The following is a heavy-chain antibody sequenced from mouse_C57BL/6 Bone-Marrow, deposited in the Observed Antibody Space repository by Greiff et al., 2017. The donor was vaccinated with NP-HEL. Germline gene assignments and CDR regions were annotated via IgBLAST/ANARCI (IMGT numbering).Heavy chain of an antibody. CDR3: ARRYGSSYYAMDY. Sequence: QQSCKASGYTFTSYGISWVKQRTGQGLEWIGEIYPRSGNTYYNEKFKGKATLTADKSSSTAYMELRSLTSEDSAVYFCARRYGSSYYAMDYWGQGTSVTVSA. V-gene: IGHV1-81*01. D-gene: IGHD1-1*01. CDR1: GYTFTSYG. CDR2: IYPRSGNT. J-gene: IGHJ4*01.